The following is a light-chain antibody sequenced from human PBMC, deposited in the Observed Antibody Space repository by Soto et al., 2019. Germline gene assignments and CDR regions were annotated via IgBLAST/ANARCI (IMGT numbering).Light chain of an antibody. CDR1: QSVSSSY. CDR3: QHYGSSQYT. J-gene: IGKJ2*01. Sequence: EIVLTQSPGTLSLSPGERATLSCRASQSVSSSYLAWYQQKPDQAPRLLIYGGSSRATGIPDRFSGSGSGRDFTVTISRLEPADFAVYYCQHYGSSQYTFGQGAKLEIK. V-gene: IGKV3-20*01. CDR2: GGS.